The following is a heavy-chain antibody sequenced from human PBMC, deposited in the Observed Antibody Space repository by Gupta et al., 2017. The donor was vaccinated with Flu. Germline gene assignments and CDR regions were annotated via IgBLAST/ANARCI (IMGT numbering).Heavy chain of an antibody. CDR2: INPNSGGT. Sequence: QVQLVQSGAEVKKPGASVKVSCKATGYSFTGYYMHWVRQAPGQGLEWMGRINPNSGGTNDAQKFQGRVTMTRDTSISTAYMELSRLRSDDTAVYYCARDFGGSVVAATSDRYFDYWGQGTLVTVSS. CDR3: ARDFGGSVVAATSDRYFDY. CDR1: GYSFTGYY. D-gene: IGHD2-15*01. V-gene: IGHV1-2*06. J-gene: IGHJ4*02.